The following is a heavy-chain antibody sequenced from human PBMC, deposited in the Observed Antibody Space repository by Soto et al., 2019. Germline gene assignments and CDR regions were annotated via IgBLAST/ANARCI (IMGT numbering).Heavy chain of an antibody. CDR1: GYTFTSYY. CDR2: INPSGGST. V-gene: IGHV1-46*03. Sequence: ASVKVSCKASGYTFTSYYMHWVRQAPGQGLEWMGIINPSGGSTSYAQKFQGRVTMTRDTSTSTAYMELSSLRSEDTAVYYCARATTIKTGDIVATKLWLFDIWGQGTMVTVSS. CDR3: ARATTIKTGDIVATKLWLFDI. D-gene: IGHD5-12*01. J-gene: IGHJ3*02.